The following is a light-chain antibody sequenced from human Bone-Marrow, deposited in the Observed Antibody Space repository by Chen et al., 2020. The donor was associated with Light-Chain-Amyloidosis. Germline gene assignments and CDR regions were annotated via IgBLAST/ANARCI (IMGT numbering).Light chain of an antibody. Sequence: HSALTQSASASGSPGQSITFLCTVNSSDVCNYNLVSWYQQHPGKAPKLIVYEVTKRPSGVSTRFSGSKSGNTASLTISGLQAEDEAHYYCCSYAGLYTLVFGGGTKLSVV. CDR3: CSYAGLYTLV. J-gene: IGLJ2*01. CDR2: EVT. V-gene: IGLV2-23*02. CDR1: SSDVCNYNL.